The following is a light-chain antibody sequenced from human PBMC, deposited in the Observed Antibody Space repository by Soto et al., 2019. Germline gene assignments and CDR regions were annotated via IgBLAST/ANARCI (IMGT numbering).Light chain of an antibody. J-gene: IGLJ2*01. CDR2: SDT. CDR1: SSSIGSNT. V-gene: IGLV1-44*01. Sequence: QSVLTQPPSASGTPGQRVTISCSGSSSSIGSNTVNWYQQLPGTAPKLLIYSDTQRPSGVPDRFSGSKSGSSASLAISGLQSEDEADYYCESWDDSLNGPLFGGGTKLTVL. CDR3: ESWDDSLNGPL.